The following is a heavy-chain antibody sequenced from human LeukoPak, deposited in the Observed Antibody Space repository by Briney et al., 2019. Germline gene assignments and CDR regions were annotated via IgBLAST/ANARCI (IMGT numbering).Heavy chain of an antibody. V-gene: IGHV3-7*01. Sequence: PGGSLRLSCAASGFTFSSYWMSWVRQAPGKGLEWVANIKQDGSEKYYVDSVKGRFTISRDNAKNSLYLQMNSLRAEDTAVYYCARGDCTNGVCYFDYWGQGTLVTVSS. CDR1: GFTFSSYW. J-gene: IGHJ4*02. D-gene: IGHD2-8*01. CDR2: IKQDGSEK. CDR3: ARGDCTNGVCYFDY.